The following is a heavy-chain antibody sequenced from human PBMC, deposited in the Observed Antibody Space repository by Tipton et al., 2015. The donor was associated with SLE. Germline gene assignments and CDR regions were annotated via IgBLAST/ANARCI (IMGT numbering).Heavy chain of an antibody. D-gene: IGHD3-3*01. CDR1: GGPISRGSYY. CDR2: IYTSGST. V-gene: IGHV4-61*02. Sequence: TLSLTCTVSGGPISRGSYYWSWIRQPAGKGLEWIGRIYTSGSTNYNPSLKSRVTISVDTSKNQFSPKLSSVTAADTAVYYCARDDFWSGREWFDPWGQGTLVTVSS. J-gene: IGHJ5*02. CDR3: ARDDFWSGREWFDP.